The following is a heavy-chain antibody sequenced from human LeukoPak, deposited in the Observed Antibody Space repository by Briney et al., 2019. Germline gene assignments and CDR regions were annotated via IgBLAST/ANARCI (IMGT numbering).Heavy chain of an antibody. D-gene: IGHD1-26*01. J-gene: IGHJ4*02. Sequence: ASVKVSCKASGYTFTSYGISWVRQAPGQGLEWMGWISAYNGNTNYAQKLQGRVTMTTDTSTSTAYMELRSLRSDDTAVYYCARVEDSPNGSYPNDYWGQGTLVTVSS. V-gene: IGHV1-18*01. CDR1: GYTFTSYG. CDR2: ISAYNGNT. CDR3: ARVEDSPNGSYPNDY.